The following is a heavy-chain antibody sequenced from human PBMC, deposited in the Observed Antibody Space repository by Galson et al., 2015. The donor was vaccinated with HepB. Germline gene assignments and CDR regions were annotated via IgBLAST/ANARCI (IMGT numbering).Heavy chain of an antibody. Sequence: SVKVSCKASGGSFSSYAISWVRQAPGQGLEWMGGIIPIFGTANYAQKFQGRVTITADESTSTAYMELSSLRSEDTAVYYCARSPRRYQLLSGGSRDWNKKNYYYYYYMDVWGKGTTVTVSS. CDR2: IIPIFGTA. CDR3: ARSPRRYQLLSGGSRDWNKKNYYYYYYMDV. CDR1: GGSFSSYA. D-gene: IGHD2-2*01. V-gene: IGHV1-69*13. J-gene: IGHJ6*03.